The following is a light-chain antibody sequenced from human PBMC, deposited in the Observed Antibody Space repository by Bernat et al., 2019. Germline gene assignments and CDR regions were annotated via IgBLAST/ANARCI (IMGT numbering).Light chain of an antibody. J-gene: IGLJ2*01. Sequence: QSVLTQPPSVSGAPGQRVTISCTGSSSNIGAGYDVHWYQQLPGAAPKLLVYSHNERPSGVSDRFSDSKSGASASLAISGLRSEDEAHYYCASWDDSLRGVLFGGGTKLTVL. CDR2: SHN. CDR1: SSNIGAGYD. CDR3: ASWDDSLRGVL. V-gene: IGLV1-40*01.